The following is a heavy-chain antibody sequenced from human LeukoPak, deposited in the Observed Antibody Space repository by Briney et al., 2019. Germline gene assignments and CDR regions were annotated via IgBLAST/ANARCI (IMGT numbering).Heavy chain of an antibody. CDR3: AKDIAASGLPRIFDF. CDR1: GFTFSSYA. CDR2: ISSSGGIT. D-gene: IGHD6-13*01. Sequence: PGGSLRLSCAASGFTFSSYAMSWVRQAPGKGLEWVSAISSSGGITYYADSVKGRFTISRDNSKNTLYLQMNSLRAEDTAVYYCAKDIAASGLPRIFDFWGQGILVTVSS. J-gene: IGHJ4*02. V-gene: IGHV3-23*01.